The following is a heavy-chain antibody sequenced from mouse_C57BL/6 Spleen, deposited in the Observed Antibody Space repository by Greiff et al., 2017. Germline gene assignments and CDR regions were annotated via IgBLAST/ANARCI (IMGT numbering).Heavy chain of an antibody. CDR1: GYTFTSYW. CDR2: IDPSDSYT. CDR3: ARGTGGSAWFAY. D-gene: IGHD4-1*01. V-gene: IGHV1-50*01. J-gene: IGHJ3*01. Sequence: VQLQQPGAELVKPGASVKLSCKASGYTFTSYWMQWVNQRPGQGLAWSGEIDPSDSYTNYNQKFKGKATLTVDTSSSTAYMQLSSLTSEDSAVYYCARGTGGSAWFAYWGQGTLVTVSA.